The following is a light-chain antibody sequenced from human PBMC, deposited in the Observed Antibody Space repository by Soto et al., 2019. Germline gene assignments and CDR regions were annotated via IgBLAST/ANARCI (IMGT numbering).Light chain of an antibody. CDR3: CAYAVNFAV. V-gene: IGLV2-11*01. Sequence: QSALTQSRSVSGSPGQSVTISCTGATSDVGGHYFVSWYQHHPGKAPKLIIYDVTKRPSGVPDRFSCSESGNTASLTISGLQADDEADYYCCAYAVNFAVFGGGTKLTVL. J-gene: IGLJ2*01. CDR2: DVT. CDR1: TSDVGGHYF.